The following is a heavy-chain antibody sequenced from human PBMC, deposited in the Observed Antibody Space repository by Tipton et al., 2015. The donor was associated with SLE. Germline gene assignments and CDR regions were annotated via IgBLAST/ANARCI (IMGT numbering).Heavy chain of an antibody. V-gene: IGHV3-23*01. CDR2: ISSYGGSTV. D-gene: IGHD1-26*01. CDR1: GFTFSNAW. J-gene: IGHJ3*02. Sequence: GSLRLSCAASGFTFSNAWMSWVRQAPGKGLEWVSVISSYGGSTVYYADSVKGRFTISRDNSKNTLYLQMNSLRAEDTAVYSCAKDRTPGWARDAFDIWGQGTTVTVSS. CDR3: AKDRTPGWARDAFDI.